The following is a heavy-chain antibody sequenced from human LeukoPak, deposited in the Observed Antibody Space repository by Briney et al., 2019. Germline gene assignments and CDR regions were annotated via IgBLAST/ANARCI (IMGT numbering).Heavy chain of an antibody. Sequence: GGSLRLSCAASGFTVSSNYMSWVRQAPGKGLEWVSVIYSGGSTYYADSVKGRFTISRDNSKNTLYLQMNSLRAEDTAVYYCARETWAAAGSYYFDYWGQGTLVTVSS. J-gene: IGHJ4*02. CDR2: IYSGGST. D-gene: IGHD6-13*01. CDR3: ARETWAAAGSYYFDY. V-gene: IGHV3-66*01. CDR1: GFTVSSNY.